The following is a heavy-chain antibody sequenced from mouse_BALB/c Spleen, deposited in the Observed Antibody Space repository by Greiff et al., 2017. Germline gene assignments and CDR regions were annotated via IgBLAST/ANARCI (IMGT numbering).Heavy chain of an antibody. J-gene: IGHJ3*01. CDR2: INSNGGST. D-gene: IGHD1-1*01. CDR3: ARGYGSSYFAY. CDR1: GFTFSSYG. Sequence: EVKLVESGGGLVQPGGSLKLSCAASGFTFSSYGMSWVRQTPDKRLELVATINSNGGSTYYPDSVKGRITISRDNAKNTMYLQMSSLKSEDTAMYYCARGYGSSYFAYWGQGTLVTVSA. V-gene: IGHV5-6-3*01.